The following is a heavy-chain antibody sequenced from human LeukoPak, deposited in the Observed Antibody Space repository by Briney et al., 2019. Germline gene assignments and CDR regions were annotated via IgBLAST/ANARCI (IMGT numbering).Heavy chain of an antibody. CDR2: IRSIANSYAT. D-gene: IGHD4-17*01. CDR1: RFTFSGSA. CDR3: TGRTVTDDY. J-gene: IGHJ4*02. V-gene: IGHV3-73*01. Sequence: PGGSLTLSCAASRFTFSGSALHWVRQAYGKGLEWVGRIRSIANSYATAYAASVKGRFTISGDDSKNTAYLQMNSLKTEDTAVCYCTGRTVTDDYWGQGTLVTVSS.